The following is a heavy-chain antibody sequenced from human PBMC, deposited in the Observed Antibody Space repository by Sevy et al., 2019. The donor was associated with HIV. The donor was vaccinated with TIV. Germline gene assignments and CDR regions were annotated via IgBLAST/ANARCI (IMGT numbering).Heavy chain of an antibody. J-gene: IGHJ4*02. D-gene: IGHD3-10*01. CDR3: AKDSALVRDKGAFDY. V-gene: IGHV3-30*18. CDR1: GFTFSSYG. CDR2: ISYDGSNK. Sequence: GGSLRLSCAASGFTFSSYGMHWVRQAPGKGLEWVAVISYDGSNKYYADSVKGRFTISRDNSKNTLYLQMNSLRAEDTAVYYCAKDSALVRDKGAFDYWGQGTLVTVSS.